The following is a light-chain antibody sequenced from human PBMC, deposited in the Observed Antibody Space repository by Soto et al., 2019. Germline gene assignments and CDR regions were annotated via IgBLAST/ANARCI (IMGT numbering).Light chain of an antibody. CDR3: QQYAYSPPHS. CDR1: QSLGTDY. Sequence: DIVLTQSPGTLSLSPGERATLSCRASQSLGTDYLAWYQQKPGQAPSLLNYDASRRATGIPVRFSGSGSGADFTLTISTLEPEDFAVYYCQQYAYSPPHSFGQGTKLEIK. J-gene: IGKJ2*03. V-gene: IGKV3-20*01. CDR2: DAS.